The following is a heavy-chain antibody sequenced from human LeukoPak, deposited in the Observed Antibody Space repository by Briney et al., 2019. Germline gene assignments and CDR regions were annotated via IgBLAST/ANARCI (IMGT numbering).Heavy chain of an antibody. V-gene: IGHV3-7*01. Sequence: PGGSLRFSCAASGFTFSSYWMSWVRQAPGKGLEWVANIKQDGSEKYYVDSVKGRFTISRDNAKNSLYLQMNSLRAEDTAVYYCARAHYDFWSGSTDYWGQGTLVTVSS. D-gene: IGHD3-3*01. J-gene: IGHJ4*02. CDR1: GFTFSSYW. CDR2: IKQDGSEK. CDR3: ARAHYDFWSGSTDY.